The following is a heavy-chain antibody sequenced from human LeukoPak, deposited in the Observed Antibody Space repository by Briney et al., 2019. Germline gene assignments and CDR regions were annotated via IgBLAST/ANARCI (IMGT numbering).Heavy chain of an antibody. D-gene: IGHD3-22*01. Sequence: ASVKVSCKASGGTFSSYAISWVRQAPGQGLEWMGRIIPILGIANYAQKFQGRVTITADKSTSTAYMELSSLRSEDTAVYYCARGAYYDSSGYYFAVYCFDYWGQGTLVTVSS. CDR2: IIPILGIA. V-gene: IGHV1-69*04. CDR3: ARGAYYDSSGYYFAVYCFDY. J-gene: IGHJ4*02. CDR1: GGTFSSYA.